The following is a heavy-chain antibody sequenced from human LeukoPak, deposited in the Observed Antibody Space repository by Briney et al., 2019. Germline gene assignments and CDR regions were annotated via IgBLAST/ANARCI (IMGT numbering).Heavy chain of an antibody. V-gene: IGHV4-59*12. CDR1: GVSIFSSY. CDR3: ATGRSIRYFDY. CDR2: VHYSGST. J-gene: IGHJ4*02. Sequence: SETLSLTCTVSGVSIFSSYWNWVRQPPGKGLEWIGYVHYSGSTNYNPSLKSRVTISVDTSKSQFSLKLSSATAADTVVYYCATGRSIRYFDYWGQGTLLTVSS. D-gene: IGHD3-9*01.